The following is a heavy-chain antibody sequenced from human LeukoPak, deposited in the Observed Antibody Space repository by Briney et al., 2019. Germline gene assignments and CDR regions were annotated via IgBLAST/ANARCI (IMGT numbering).Heavy chain of an antibody. J-gene: IGHJ1*01. CDR2: IYSGGST. D-gene: IGHD3-22*01. Sequence: PGGSLRLSCKASGFIFSNYAMSWVRQAPGKGLEWVSVIYSGGSTYYADSVKGRFTISRDDSKNTLYLQMNSLRAEDTAVYYCARDLGGYYDSSGYSPWGQGTLVTVSS. CDR1: GFIFSNYA. CDR3: ARDLGGYYDSSGYSP. V-gene: IGHV3-53*01.